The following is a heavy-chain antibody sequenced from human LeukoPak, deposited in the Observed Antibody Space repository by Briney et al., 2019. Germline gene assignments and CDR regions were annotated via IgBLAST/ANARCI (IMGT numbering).Heavy chain of an antibody. V-gene: IGHV4-59*08. CDR2: IYYSGST. J-gene: IGHJ4*02. Sequence: SETLSLTCTVSGGSISSYYWSWIRQPPGKGLEWIGYIYYSGSTNYNPSLKSRVTISVDTSKNQFSLKLSSVTAADTVVYYCARRESSGIAAYWGQGTLVTVSS. CDR3: ARRESSGIAAY. D-gene: IGHD6-13*01. CDR1: GGSISSYY.